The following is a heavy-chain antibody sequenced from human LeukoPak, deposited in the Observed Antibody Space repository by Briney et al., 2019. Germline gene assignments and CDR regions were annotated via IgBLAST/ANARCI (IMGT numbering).Heavy chain of an antibody. CDR3: ARVGYGDYVVDY. CDR2: IYNSGSN. Sequence: SETLSLTCTVSGGSISSGGYYWSWIRQHPGKGLEWIGNIYNSGSNYNNPSLKSRVTISVDTSKNQFSLRLSSVTAADTAVYYCARVGYGDYVVDYWGQGTLVTVSS. J-gene: IGHJ4*02. CDR1: GGSISSGGYY. D-gene: IGHD4-17*01. V-gene: IGHV4-31*03.